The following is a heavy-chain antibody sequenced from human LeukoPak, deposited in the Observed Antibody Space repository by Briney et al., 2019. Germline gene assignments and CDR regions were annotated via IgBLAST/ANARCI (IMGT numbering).Heavy chain of an antibody. V-gene: IGHV3-48*02. D-gene: IGHD4-17*01. J-gene: IGHJ4*02. CDR3: ARDLTSVPTR. CDR2: ISSSGNTK. CDR1: GFTFSSDS. Sequence: GGPLRLSCAGSGFTFSSDSMNWVRQAPGKGLEWVSYISSSGNTKHYVDSVKGRFTISRDNAKNSVYLQMNSLRNEDTAVYYCARDLTSVPTRWGQGTLVTVSS.